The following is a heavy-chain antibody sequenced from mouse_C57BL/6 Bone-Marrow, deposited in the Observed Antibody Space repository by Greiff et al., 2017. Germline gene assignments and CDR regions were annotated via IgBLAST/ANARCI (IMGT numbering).Heavy chain of an antibody. D-gene: IGHD1-1*01. CDR2: IYPGSGST. CDR1: GYTFTSYW. V-gene: IGHV1-55*01. J-gene: IGHJ4*01. CDR3: ARNIYYYGSSLYYAMDY. Sequence: QVQLQQSGAELVKPGASVKMSCKASGYTFTSYWITWVKQRPGQGLEWIGDIYPGSGSTNYNEKFKSKATLTVDTSSSTAYMQLSSLTSEDSAVXYCARNIYYYGSSLYYAMDYWGQGTSVTVSS.